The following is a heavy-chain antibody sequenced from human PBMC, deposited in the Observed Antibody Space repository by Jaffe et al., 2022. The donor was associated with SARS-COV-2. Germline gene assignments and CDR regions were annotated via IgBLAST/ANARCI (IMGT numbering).Heavy chain of an antibody. J-gene: IGHJ6*02. V-gene: IGHV3-30*18. Sequence: QVQLVESGGGVVQPGRSLRLSCAASGFIFSNYGMHWVRQAPGKGLECVALISFDGSKNYYADSVKGRFTISRDNSKGTLHLQMNSLSADDTAVYYCAKAHPTPEGYYYGMDVWGQGTMVTVSS. CDR1: GFIFSNYG. CDR2: ISFDGSKN. CDR3: AKAHPTPEGYYYGMDV.